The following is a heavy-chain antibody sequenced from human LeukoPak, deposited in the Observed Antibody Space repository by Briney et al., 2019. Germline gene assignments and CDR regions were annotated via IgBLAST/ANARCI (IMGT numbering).Heavy chain of an antibody. CDR2: ISYDGSHK. V-gene: IGHV3-30*18. CDR1: GFTFSSYG. D-gene: IGHD3-3*01. Sequence: GGSLRLSCAASGFTFSSYGMHWVRQAPGKGLEWVAVISYDGSHKYYADSVKGRFTISRDNSKNTLYLQMNSLRAEDTAVYYCAKDFWFQGYFDYWGQGTLVTVSS. J-gene: IGHJ4*02. CDR3: AKDFWFQGYFDY.